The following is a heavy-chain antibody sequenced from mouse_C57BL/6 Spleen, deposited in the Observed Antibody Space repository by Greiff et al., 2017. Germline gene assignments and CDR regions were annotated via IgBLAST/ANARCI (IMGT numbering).Heavy chain of an antibody. D-gene: IGHD6-1*01. CDR2: ISYDGSN. J-gene: IGHJ4*01. CDR3: AREGNLPYAMDY. CDR1: GYSITSGYY. V-gene: IGHV3-6*01. Sequence: ESGPGLVKPSQSLSLTCSVTGYSITSGYYWNWIRQFPGNKLEWMGYISYDGSNNYNPSLKNRISITLDTSKNQFFLKLNSVTTEDTATYYCAREGNLPYAMDYWGQGTSVTVSS.